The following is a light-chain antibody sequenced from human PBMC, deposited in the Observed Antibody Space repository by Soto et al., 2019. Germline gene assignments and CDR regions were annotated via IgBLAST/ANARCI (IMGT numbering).Light chain of an antibody. CDR3: QQYNSYWT. J-gene: IGKJ1*01. CDR1: QSISSW. CDR2: DAS. V-gene: IGKV1-5*01. Sequence: DIQMTQSPSTLSASVGDRVTITCRASQSISSWLAWYQQKPGKAPKLLIYDASSLESGVPSRFGGSGSGTEFTITISSMQPDDFSTYTCQQYNSYWTFGKGTKVEIK.